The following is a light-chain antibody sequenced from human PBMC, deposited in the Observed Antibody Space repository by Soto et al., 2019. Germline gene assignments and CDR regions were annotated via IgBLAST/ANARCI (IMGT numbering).Light chain of an antibody. CDR1: QSITTH. CDR3: QQSYSTPTPPT. Sequence: DLQMTQSPSSLYASVGDRVTMTCRASQSITTHVNWYQQKPGKAPKLLIYAASILQSGVPSRFSGSGSGTDFTLTISSLQPEDFATYFCQQSYSTPTPPTFGQGTKLEIK. CDR2: AAS. J-gene: IGKJ2*01. V-gene: IGKV1-39*01.